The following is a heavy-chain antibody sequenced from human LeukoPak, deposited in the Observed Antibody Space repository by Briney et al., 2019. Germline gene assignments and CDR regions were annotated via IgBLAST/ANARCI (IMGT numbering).Heavy chain of an antibody. CDR1: GYTFTSYV. D-gene: IGHD6-6*01. CDR3: ARAAIAAFGTDNGFDP. CDR2: MNPNSGNT. Sequence: SVKVSCKASGYTFTSYVINWVRQPTGKGLDWMGWMNPNSGNTGYAHKFQGRVTMTRNTSISTAYMELSSLRSEDTAVYYCARAAIAAFGTDNGFDPWGQGTLVTVSS. V-gene: IGHV1-8*01. J-gene: IGHJ5*02.